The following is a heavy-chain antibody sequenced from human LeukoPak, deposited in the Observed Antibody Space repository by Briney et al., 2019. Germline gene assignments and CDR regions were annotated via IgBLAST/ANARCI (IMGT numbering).Heavy chain of an antibody. CDR1: GGSISSYY. D-gene: IGHD3-22*01. Sequence: PSETLSLTCTVSGGSISSYYWSWIRQPAGKGLEWIGRIYNSGSTNYNPSLKSRVTMSVDTSKNQFSLKLSSVTAADTAVYYCARVARYYDSSGYYYYYYYMDVWGKGTTVTISS. CDR3: ARVARYYDSSGYYYYYYYMDV. J-gene: IGHJ6*03. V-gene: IGHV4-4*07. CDR2: IYNSGST.